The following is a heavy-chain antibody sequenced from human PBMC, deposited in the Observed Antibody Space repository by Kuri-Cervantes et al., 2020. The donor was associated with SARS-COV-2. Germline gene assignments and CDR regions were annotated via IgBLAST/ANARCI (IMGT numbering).Heavy chain of an antibody. J-gene: IGHJ4*02. CDR2: IYYSGST. D-gene: IGHD3-22*01. CDR3: ARGGGYYDSSGYYYFDY. V-gene: IGHV4-59*08. Sequence: SETLSLTCTVSGGSISSHYWSWIRQPPGKGLEWIGYIYYSGSTNYNPSLRSRFTISVDTSKNQFSLKLTSVTAADTAVYYCARGGGYYDSSGYYYFDYWGQGTLVTVSS. CDR1: GGSISSHY.